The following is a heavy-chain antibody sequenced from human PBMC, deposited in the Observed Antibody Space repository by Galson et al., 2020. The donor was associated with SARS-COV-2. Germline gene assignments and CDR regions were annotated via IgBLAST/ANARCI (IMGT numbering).Heavy chain of an antibody. D-gene: IGHD2-15*01. CDR2: IYPGDSDA. CDR1: GYSFTTYW. CDR3: ARLYCSCAGCLNLSPSIYYGLDV. J-gene: IGHJ6*02. V-gene: IGHV5-51*01. Sequence: GESLTISCQASGYSFTTYWIGWVRQMPGRGLEWMGVIYPGDSDARYSPSFQGQVTIPVDKSITTAYLRWGRLKATDGAVYYCARLYCSCAGCLNLSPSIYYGLDVWGQGTTVTVAS.